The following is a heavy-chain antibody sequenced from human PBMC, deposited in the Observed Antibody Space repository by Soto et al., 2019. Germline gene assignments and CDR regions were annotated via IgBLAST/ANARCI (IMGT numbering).Heavy chain of an antibody. CDR3: AKVFRGYSSSSGSIKFYDY. V-gene: IGHV3-23*01. J-gene: IGHJ4*02. CDR2: ISGSGGST. D-gene: IGHD6-6*01. Sequence: PGGSLRLSCAASGFTFSSYAMSWVRQAPGKGLEWVSAISGSGGSTYYADSVKGRFTISRDNSKNTLYLQMNSLRAEDTAVYYCAKVFRGYSSSSGSIKFYDYWGQGTLVTVSS. CDR1: GFTFSSYA.